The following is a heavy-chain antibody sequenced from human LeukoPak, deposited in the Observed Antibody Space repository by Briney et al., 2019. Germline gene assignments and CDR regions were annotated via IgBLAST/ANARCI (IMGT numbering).Heavy chain of an antibody. Sequence: GASVTVSCKASGGSVGSYAITWVRQAPGQGLEWMGRIIPMAGIPNYAQKFQGRVTFTAVTSTSTAYMELSRLRSDDTAVYYCARLEGYCSSTSCYAESRVDYWGQGTLVTVSS. V-gene: IGHV1-69*04. CDR3: ARLEGYCSSTSCYAESRVDY. D-gene: IGHD2-2*01. J-gene: IGHJ4*02. CDR1: GGSVGSYA. CDR2: IIPMAGIP.